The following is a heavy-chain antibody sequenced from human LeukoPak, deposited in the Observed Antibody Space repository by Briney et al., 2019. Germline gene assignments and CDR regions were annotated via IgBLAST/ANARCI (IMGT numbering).Heavy chain of an antibody. CDR1: GGSISSYY. CDR3: ARDLLRPYAFDI. V-gene: IGHV4-59*01. Sequence: SETLSLTCTVSGGSISSYYWSWVRQPPGKGLEWIGYIYYSGSTNYNPSLTSRVTISVDTSKNQFSLKLSSVTAADTAVYYCARDLLRPYAFDIWGQGTMVTVSS. J-gene: IGHJ3*02. D-gene: IGHD4-17*01. CDR2: IYYSGST.